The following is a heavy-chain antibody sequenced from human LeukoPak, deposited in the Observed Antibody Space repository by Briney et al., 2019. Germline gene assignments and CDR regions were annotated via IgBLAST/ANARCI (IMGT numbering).Heavy chain of an antibody. Sequence: VASVTVSCKASGYTFTSYGISWVRQAPGQGGEWMGWISAYNGNTIFAQKLQGRVTITPDTSTSTAYSELEHLSSPDTAVYYCARDGFWLWYMDVWGKGNTVTVSS. D-gene: IGHD3-22*01. CDR3: ARDGFWLWYMDV. CDR1: GYTFTSYG. V-gene: IGHV1-18*01. CDR2: ISAYNGNT. J-gene: IGHJ6*04.